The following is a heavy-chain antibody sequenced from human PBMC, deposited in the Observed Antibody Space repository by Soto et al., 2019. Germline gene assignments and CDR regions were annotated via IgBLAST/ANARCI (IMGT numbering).Heavy chain of an antibody. CDR1: SGSFSGYY. Sequence: QVQLQQWGAGLLKPSETLSLHCAVSSGSFSGYYWSWIRQSPGKGLEWIGEINHSGSTNYNPSLKSRVTMSVDTSKNQFSLKLSSVTAADTTVYFCAGVRDPYGMDVWGQGTTVTGSS. CDR2: INHSGST. J-gene: IGHJ6*02. CDR3: AGVRDPYGMDV. V-gene: IGHV4-34*01. D-gene: IGHD2-21*01.